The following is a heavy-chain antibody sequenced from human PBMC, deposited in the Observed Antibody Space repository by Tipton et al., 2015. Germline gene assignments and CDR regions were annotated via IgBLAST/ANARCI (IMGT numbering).Heavy chain of an antibody. V-gene: IGHV4-59*01. CDR3: ARARGRHGGLFDS. CDR2: ISYTDGA. CDR1: GGSFSDYY. J-gene: IGHJ4*02. Sequence: TLSLTCTVSGGSFSDYYWSWIRQSPGEGLEWIGYISYTDGAHYNPALKSRVTISVDTSKTQFSLKMSSVTASDTAVYYCARARGRHGGLFDSWGQGILVTVSS. D-gene: IGHD4-23*01.